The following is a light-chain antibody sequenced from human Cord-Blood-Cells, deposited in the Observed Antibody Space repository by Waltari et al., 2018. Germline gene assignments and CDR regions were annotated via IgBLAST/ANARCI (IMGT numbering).Light chain of an antibody. V-gene: IGLV2-23*01. Sequence: QSALTPPASVSGSPGQSITISCTGTSSAVGSYNLVSWYQQHPGKAPKLMIYEGSKRPSGVSNRFSGSKSGNTASLTISGLQAEDEADYYCCSYAGSSTLVFGGGTKLTVL. CDR2: EGS. J-gene: IGLJ2*01. CDR3: CSYAGSSTLV. CDR1: SSAVGSYNL.